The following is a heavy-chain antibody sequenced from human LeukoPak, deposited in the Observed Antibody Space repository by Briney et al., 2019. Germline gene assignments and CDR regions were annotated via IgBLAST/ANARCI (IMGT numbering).Heavy chain of an antibody. Sequence: PGRSLRLSCAASGFTFSNYAMHWVRQTPGKGLEWVAVISYDGTNKYYADSVKGRLTISRDNSKNTLSLQMNSLRVEDTAVYYCAKASAVRGYYYYGMDVWGQGTTVTVSS. J-gene: IGHJ6*02. V-gene: IGHV3-30-3*01. D-gene: IGHD3-10*02. CDR1: GFTFSNYA. CDR3: AKASAVRGYYYYGMDV. CDR2: ISYDGTNK.